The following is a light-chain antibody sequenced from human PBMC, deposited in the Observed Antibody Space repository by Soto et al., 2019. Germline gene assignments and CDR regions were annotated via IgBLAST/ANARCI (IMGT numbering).Light chain of an antibody. CDR1: QSVSSSY. CDR3: QQYSSSLLT. Sequence: DIVLTQSPGTLSLSPGERATLSCRASQSVSSSYLAWYQQKPGQAPRLLIYGASRRATGIPDRFSGSGSGTDFTLTISRLEPEDFAVYYCQQYSSSLLTFGGGTKVEIK. CDR2: GAS. J-gene: IGKJ4*01. V-gene: IGKV3-20*01.